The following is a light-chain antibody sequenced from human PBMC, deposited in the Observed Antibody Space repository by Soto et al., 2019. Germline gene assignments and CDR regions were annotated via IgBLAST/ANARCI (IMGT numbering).Light chain of an antibody. J-gene: IGKJ2*01. CDR3: QQYGSSTYT. V-gene: IGKV3-20*01. CDR1: QSVSSN. CDR2: GAS. Sequence: EIVMTQSPVTLSVSPGERATLSCRASQSVSSNLAWYQQKPGQAPRLLIYGASRRATGIPDRFSGSGSGTEFTLTISRLEPEDFAVYYCQQYGSSTYTFGQGTKVDIK.